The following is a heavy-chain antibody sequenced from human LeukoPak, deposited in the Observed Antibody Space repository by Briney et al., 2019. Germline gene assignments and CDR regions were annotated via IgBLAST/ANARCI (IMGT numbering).Heavy chain of an antibody. CDR1: GYTFVSYG. V-gene: IGHV1-18*04. D-gene: IGHD3-10*01. CDR3: VRGGGFNSGFEY. J-gene: IGHJ4*02. Sequence: GASVKVSCKASGYTFVSYGITWVRQAPGQGLEWMGWISVYNGDTKYAQNLQGRVTLTTDRSTSTAYMELRSLRSDDTAVYYCVRGGGFNSGFEYWGQGTLVIVSS. CDR2: ISVYNGDT.